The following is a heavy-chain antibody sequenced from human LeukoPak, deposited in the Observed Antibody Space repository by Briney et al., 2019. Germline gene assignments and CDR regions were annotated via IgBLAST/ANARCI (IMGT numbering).Heavy chain of an antibody. CDR1: GFNFGAYD. CDR2: MSWNSVTA. CDR3: AKGFCTSAACYGVDY. V-gene: IGHV3-9*01. Sequence: GGSLRLSCAASGFNFGAYDMHWVRQGPGKGLEWVSGMSWNSVTAGYADSVKGQFTISRDNAKNSLYLQMNSLTPEDTALYYCAKGFCTSAACYGVDYWGLGALVTVSS. D-gene: IGHD2-2*01. J-gene: IGHJ4*02.